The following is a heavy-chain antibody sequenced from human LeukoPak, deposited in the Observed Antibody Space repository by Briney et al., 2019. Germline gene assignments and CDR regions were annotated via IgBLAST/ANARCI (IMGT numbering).Heavy chain of an antibody. CDR2: IYSSGSN. J-gene: IGHJ4*02. D-gene: IGHD5-12*01. Sequence: SETLSLTCTVSGGSISGYFWTWIRQPAGKGLEWIGRIYSSGSNNYNPSLKTRVTMSLDTSKNHFSLNLTSVTAADTAVYYCAREPTSGREPTSGRPLDYWGQGTLVTVSS. V-gene: IGHV4-4*07. CDR1: GGSISGYF. CDR3: AREPTSGREPTSGRPLDY.